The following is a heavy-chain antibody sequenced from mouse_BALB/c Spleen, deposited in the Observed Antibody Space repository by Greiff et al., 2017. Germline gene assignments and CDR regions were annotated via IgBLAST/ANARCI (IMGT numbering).Heavy chain of an antibody. CDR2: IDPENGDT. CDR3: KTMITTDYAMDY. Sequence: VQLQQSGAELVRSGASVKLSCTASGFNIKDYYMHWVKQRPEQGLEWIGWIDPENGDTEYAPKFQGKATMTADTSSNTAYLQLSSLTSEDTAVYYCKTMITTDYAMDYWGQGTSVTVSS. D-gene: IGHD2-4*01. CDR1: GFNIKDYY. V-gene: IGHV14-4*02. J-gene: IGHJ4*01.